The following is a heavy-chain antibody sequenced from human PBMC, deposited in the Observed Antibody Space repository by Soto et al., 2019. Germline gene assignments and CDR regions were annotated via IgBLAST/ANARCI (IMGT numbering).Heavy chain of an antibody. J-gene: IGHJ4*02. CDR1: GYTFINYG. CDR2: INTYSDRT. D-gene: IGHD2-8*02. CDR3: ARDYTGRGYFDH. Sequence: GASVKVSCKASGYTFINYGISWVRQAPGQGLERLGWINTYSDRTNYAQEFQGRVSMTTEKSTSTVYMELRSLRSGDTALYYCARDYTGRGYFDHWGQGSLVTVSS. V-gene: IGHV1-18*04.